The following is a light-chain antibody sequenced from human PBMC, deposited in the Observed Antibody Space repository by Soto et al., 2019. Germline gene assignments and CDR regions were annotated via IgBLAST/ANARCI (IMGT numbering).Light chain of an antibody. J-gene: IGKJ1*01. CDR3: QQYNSGPPWA. V-gene: IGKV3-15*01. CDR2: GAS. Sequence: EIVMTQSPATLSVSPGERATLSCRASQSVSTNLAWYQQKPGQAPRLLIYGASTRATDIPARFSGSGSGTEFTLTISSLQSEDVAVYYCQQYNSGPPWAFGQGTKVEI. CDR1: QSVSTN.